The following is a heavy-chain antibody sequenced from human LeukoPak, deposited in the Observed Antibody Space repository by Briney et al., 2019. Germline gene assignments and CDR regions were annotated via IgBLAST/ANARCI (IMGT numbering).Heavy chain of an antibody. D-gene: IGHD1-26*01. V-gene: IGHV1-18*01. J-gene: IGHJ4*02. CDR2: ISAYNGNT. CDR3: ARDRYSGSYWPVDFDY. CDR1: GYTFTSYG. Sequence: GASVKVSCKASGYTFTSYGISWVRQAPGQGLEWVGWISAYNGNTNYAQKLQGRVTMTTDTSTSTAYMELRSLRSDDTAVYYCARDRYSGSYWPVDFDYWGQGTLVTVSS.